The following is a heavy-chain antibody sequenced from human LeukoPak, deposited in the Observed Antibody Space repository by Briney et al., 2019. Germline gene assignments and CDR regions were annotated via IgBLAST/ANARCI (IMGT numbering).Heavy chain of an antibody. CDR3: ARDACSSRICSAGGNWFDP. J-gene: IGHJ5*02. CDR1: GYTFTSYY. V-gene: IGHV1-46*01. CDR2: INPSGGST. Sequence: GASVMVSCKASGYTFTSYYMHWVRQAPGLGLEWMGIINPSGGSTNYAQKFQGRVTMTRDTSTSTVYMELSSLRSEDTAVYYCARDACSSRICSAGGNWFDPWGQGTLVTVSS. D-gene: IGHD2-2*01.